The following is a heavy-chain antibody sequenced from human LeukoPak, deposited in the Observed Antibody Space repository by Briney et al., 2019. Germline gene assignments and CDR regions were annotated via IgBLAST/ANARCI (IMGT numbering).Heavy chain of an antibody. CDR2: ISGSGGST. V-gene: IGHV3-23*01. CDR1: GFTFSSYA. J-gene: IGHJ5*02. Sequence: GSLRLSCAASGFTFSSYAMSWVRRAPGKGLEWVSAISGSGGSTYYADSVKGRFTISRDNSKNTLYLQMNSLRAEDTAVYYCAKDSGYYDILTGPEGGNWFDPWGQGTLVTVAS. D-gene: IGHD3-9*01. CDR3: AKDSGYYDILTGPEGGNWFDP.